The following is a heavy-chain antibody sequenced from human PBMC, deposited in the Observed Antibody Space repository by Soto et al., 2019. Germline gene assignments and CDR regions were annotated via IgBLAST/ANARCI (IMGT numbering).Heavy chain of an antibody. V-gene: IGHV3-64D*06. CDR2: ISSNGGST. CDR3: VRDSGSFGSSYFDN. Sequence: GGSLRLSCSASGFTFSTYAMQWVRQAPGKGLEYISGISSNGGSTYYADSVKGRFTNSRDNSKNTLYLQLSSLRAEDTAVYYCVRDSGSFGSSYFDNWGLGTVVTVSS. CDR1: GFTFSTYA. J-gene: IGHJ4*02. D-gene: IGHD1-26*01.